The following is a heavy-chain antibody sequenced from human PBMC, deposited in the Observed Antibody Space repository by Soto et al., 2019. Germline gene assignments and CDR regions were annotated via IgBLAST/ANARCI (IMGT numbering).Heavy chain of an antibody. CDR3: ARPWVAAAGWWFDP. J-gene: IGHJ5*02. CDR1: GETINSYD. D-gene: IGHD6-13*01. CDR2: IYYSGST. Sequence: PSETTYLASTVSGETINSYDWGWIRQPPGKGLEWIGYIYYSGSTNYNPSLKSRVTISVDTSKNQFSLKLSSVTAADTAVYYCARPWVAAAGWWFDPWGQGTLVTVS. V-gene: IGHV4-59*08.